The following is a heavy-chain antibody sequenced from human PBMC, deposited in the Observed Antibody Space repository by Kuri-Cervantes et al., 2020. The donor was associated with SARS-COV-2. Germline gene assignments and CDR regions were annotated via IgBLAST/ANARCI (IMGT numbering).Heavy chain of an antibody. D-gene: IGHD5-18*01. Sequence: ASVKVSCKASGYTFTGYYMHWVRQAPGQGLEWMGWINPNSGGTNYAQKFQGRVTMTRETSISTAYMELSRLRSDDTAVYYCARSLKVGTAMIEVDPWGQGTLVTVSS. V-gene: IGHV1-2*02. CDR1: GYTFTGYY. CDR3: ARSLKVGTAMIEVDP. J-gene: IGHJ5*02. CDR2: INPNSGGT.